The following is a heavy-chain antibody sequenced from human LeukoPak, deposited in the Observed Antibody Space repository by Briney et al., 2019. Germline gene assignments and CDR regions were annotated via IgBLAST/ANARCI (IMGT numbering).Heavy chain of an antibody. J-gene: IGHJ4*02. CDR3: AKKVRVYSGSYYDY. CDR2: ISDSGVST. Sequence: GGSLRLSCAASGFTFSSFAMSWVRQAPGEGLEWVSSISDSGVSTNYAGSVKGRFTISRDKAKKTLYLVVNSLRAEDTAVYYCAKKVRVYSGSYYDYWGQGALVTVSS. V-gene: IGHV3-23*01. CDR1: GFTFSSFA. D-gene: IGHD4-23*01.